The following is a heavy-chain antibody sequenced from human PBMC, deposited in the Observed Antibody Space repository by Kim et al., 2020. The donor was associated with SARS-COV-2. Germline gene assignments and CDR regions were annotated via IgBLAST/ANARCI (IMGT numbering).Heavy chain of an antibody. V-gene: IGHV3-11*06. CDR3: ARVVLGATDYYDY. D-gene: IGHD1-26*01. J-gene: IGHJ4*02. Sequence: ADSVKGRFTSARDNAKNSLYLHMNSLRADDTAVYYCARVVLGATDYYDYWGQGTLVTVSS.